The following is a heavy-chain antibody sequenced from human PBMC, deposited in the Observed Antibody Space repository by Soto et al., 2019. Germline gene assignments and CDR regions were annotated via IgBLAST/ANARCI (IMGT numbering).Heavy chain of an antibody. D-gene: IGHD2-2*01. J-gene: IGHJ4*02. V-gene: IGHV3-30*03. CDR1: GFTFSRYG. Sequence: GGSLRLSCAASGFTFSRYGMHWVRQAPGKGLEWVAVISYDGSNKYYADSVKGRFTIPRDNSKNTLYLQMNSLRAEDTAVYYCAIMGYPYIVPAAVAPGYWGQGTLVTVSS. CDR3: AIMGYPYIVPAAVAPGY. CDR2: ISYDGSNK.